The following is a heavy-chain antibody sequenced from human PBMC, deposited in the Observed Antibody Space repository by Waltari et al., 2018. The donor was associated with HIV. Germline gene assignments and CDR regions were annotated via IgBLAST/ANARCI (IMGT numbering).Heavy chain of an antibody. CDR2: IWYDEDNK. V-gene: IGHV3-33*01. J-gene: IGHJ4*02. D-gene: IGHD3-22*01. Sequence: QVQLVESGGGVVQPGRSLRLSCAASGFTFSNFAMHWVRQAPGKGWGWVEFIWYDEDNKYNADSVKGRFTISRDNSKNTLYLQMNSLRVDDTAVYYCARGGYYYDISGYYHYWGQGTLVTVSS. CDR1: GFTFSNFA. CDR3: ARGGYYYDISGYYHY.